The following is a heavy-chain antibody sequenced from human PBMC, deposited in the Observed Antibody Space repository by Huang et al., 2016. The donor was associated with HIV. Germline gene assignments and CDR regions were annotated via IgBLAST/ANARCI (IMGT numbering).Heavy chain of an antibody. J-gene: IGHJ6*02. CDR2: IYYSRNT. Sequence: LQLQESGPGLVKSSETLSLICTVSGGSLISSSYYWGWIRQPPGKGPEWIGRIYYSRNTYYNPPLKSRVTISVDTSKNQFSLKVNSVTAADTAVYYCARHGRVAGHYYNNMDVWGRGTTVTVSS. D-gene: IGHD6-19*01. CDR1: GGSLISSSYY. V-gene: IGHV4-39*01. CDR3: ARHGRVAGHYYNNMDV.